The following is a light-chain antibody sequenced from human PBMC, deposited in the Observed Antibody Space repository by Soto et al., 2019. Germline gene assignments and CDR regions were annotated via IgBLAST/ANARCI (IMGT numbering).Light chain of an antibody. CDR2: GAS. Sequence: EIVMTQSPATLSVSPGERATLSCRASQSVSSNLAWYQQKPGQAPRLLIYGASTRATGIPARFSGSGSGTEFTLTISSVQSEDFAVYYCQQYSTWPRTFGQGTKVEIK. V-gene: IGKV3-15*01. J-gene: IGKJ1*01. CDR1: QSVSSN. CDR3: QQYSTWPRT.